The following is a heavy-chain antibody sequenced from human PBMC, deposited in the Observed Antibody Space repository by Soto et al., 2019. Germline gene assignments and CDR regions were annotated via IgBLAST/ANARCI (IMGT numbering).Heavy chain of an antibody. V-gene: IGHV4-31*03. CDR1: GGSISSGGYY. CDR2: IYYSGST. D-gene: IGHD4-17*01. Sequence: QVQLQESGPGLVKPSQTLSLTCTVSGGSISSGGYYWSWIRQHPGKGLEWIGYIYYSGSTYYNPSLKRRVTISVNTSNNQFSLKLSSVTAADTAVYYCAREDDGGQVDYWGQGTLVTVSS. CDR3: AREDDGGQVDY. J-gene: IGHJ4*02.